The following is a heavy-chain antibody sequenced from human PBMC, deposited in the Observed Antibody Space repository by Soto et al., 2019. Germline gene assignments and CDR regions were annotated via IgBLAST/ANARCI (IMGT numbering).Heavy chain of an antibody. CDR1: GYTFTSYY. Sequence: GASVKVSCKASGYTFTSYYMHWVRQAPGQGLEWMGIINPSGGSTSYAQKFQGRVTMTRDTSTSTVYMELSSLRSEDTAVYYCARGVERITMIVVVIASPLDAFDIRGQGTMVTVSS. V-gene: IGHV1-46*01. CDR3: ARGVERITMIVVVIASPLDAFDI. D-gene: IGHD3-22*01. J-gene: IGHJ3*02. CDR2: INPSGGST.